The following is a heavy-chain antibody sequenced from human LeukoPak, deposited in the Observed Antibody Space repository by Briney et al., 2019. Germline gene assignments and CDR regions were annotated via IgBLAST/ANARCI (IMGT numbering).Heavy chain of an antibody. D-gene: IGHD3-10*01. V-gene: IGHV3-74*01. CDR2: INSDGSTT. J-gene: IGHJ4*02. CDR1: GFTFSSYW. Sequence: GGSLRLSCGASGFTFSSYWMHWVRQAPGKGVVWISRINSDGSTTSYADSVKGRFTISRDNAKNTLYLQMNSLRAEDTAVYYCARGNYYGQDYWGQGTLVTVSS. CDR3: ARGNYYGQDY.